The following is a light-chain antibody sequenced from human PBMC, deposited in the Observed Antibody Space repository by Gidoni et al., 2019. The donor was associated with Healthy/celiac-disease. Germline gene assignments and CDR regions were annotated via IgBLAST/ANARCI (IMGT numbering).Light chain of an antibody. J-gene: IGKJ2*01. CDR2: AAS. V-gene: IGKV1-39*01. Sequence: DIQMPQSPSSLSASVGDRVTITCRASQSISSSLNWYQQKPGKAPKLLIYAASSLQSGVPSSFRGSGSGTDFTLTISSMQPEDFATYYCQQSYSTLPYTFGQGTKLEIK. CDR1: QSISSS. CDR3: QQSYSTLPYT.